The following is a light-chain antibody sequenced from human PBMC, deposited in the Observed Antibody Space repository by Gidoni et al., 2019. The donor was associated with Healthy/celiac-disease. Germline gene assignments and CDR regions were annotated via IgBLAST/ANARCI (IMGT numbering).Light chain of an antibody. V-gene: IGKV3-11*01. Sequence: EIVLTQSPATLSLSPGERATLSCRASQSVSSYLAWYQHKPGQAPRLLIYDASNRATGIPARFSGSGSGTDFTLTISSLEPEDFAVYDCQQRSNWPTALTFGGGTKVEIK. CDR1: QSVSSY. CDR3: QQRSNWPTALT. J-gene: IGKJ4*01. CDR2: DAS.